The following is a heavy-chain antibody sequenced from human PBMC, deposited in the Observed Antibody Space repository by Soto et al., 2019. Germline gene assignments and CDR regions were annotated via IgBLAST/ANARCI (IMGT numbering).Heavy chain of an antibody. J-gene: IGHJ6*02. D-gene: IGHD3-22*01. CDR3: AKDQSSGSYPFYYYGMDV. CDR2: ISGSGADT. Sequence: GGALRNSCAASGVTFSTYAMTLVRQAPGKGLEWVSTISGSGADTYYADSVKGRFTISRDNSKNTLYLQMNSLRAEATAVYYCAKDQSSGSYPFYYYGMDVWGQGTTVTVSS. CDR1: GVTFSTYA. V-gene: IGHV3-23*01.